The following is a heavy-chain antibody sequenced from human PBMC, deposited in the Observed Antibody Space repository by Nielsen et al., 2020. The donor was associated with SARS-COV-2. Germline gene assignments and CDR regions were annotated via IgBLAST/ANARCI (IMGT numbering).Heavy chain of an antibody. J-gene: IGHJ6*02. CDR2: IIPIFGTA. CDR1: GGTFSSYA. V-gene: IGHV1-69*13. CDR3: ASKWFGELLVYYYYGMDV. D-gene: IGHD3-10*01. Sequence: SVKVSCKASGGTFSSYAISWVRQAPGQGLEWMGGIIPIFGTANYAQKFQGRVTITADESTSTAYMELSSLRSEDTAVYYCASKWFGELLVYYYYGMDVWGQGTTVTVSS.